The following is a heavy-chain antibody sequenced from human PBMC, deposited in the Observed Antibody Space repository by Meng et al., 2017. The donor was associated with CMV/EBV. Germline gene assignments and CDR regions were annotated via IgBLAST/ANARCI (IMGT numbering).Heavy chain of an antibody. CDR1: GGSISSSSYY. J-gene: IGHJ4*02. CDR3: ARGYDSSGYYYEGDY. Sequence: QLQLQESGPGLVQPSXPLSLTCTVSGGSISSSSYYWGWIRQPPGKGLEWIGSIYYSGSTYYNPSLKSRVTISVDTSKNQFSLKLSSVTAADTAVYYCARGYDSSGYYYEGDYGGQGTLVTVSS. V-gene: IGHV4-39*07. CDR2: IYYSGST. D-gene: IGHD3-22*01.